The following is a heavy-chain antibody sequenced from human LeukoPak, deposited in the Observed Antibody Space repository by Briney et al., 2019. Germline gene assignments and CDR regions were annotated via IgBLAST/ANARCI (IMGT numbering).Heavy chain of an antibody. J-gene: IGHJ4*02. D-gene: IGHD3-16*02. V-gene: IGHV4-4*07. CDR2: IYTSGST. Sequence: PSETLSLTCTVSGGSISSYYWSWIRQPAGKGLEWIGRIYTSGSTNYNPSLKSRVTMSVDTSKNQFSLKLSSVTAADTAVYYCARVTYYDYVWGSYRRNYFDYWGQGTLVTVSS. CDR3: ARVTYYDYVWGSYRRNYFDY. CDR1: GGSISSYY.